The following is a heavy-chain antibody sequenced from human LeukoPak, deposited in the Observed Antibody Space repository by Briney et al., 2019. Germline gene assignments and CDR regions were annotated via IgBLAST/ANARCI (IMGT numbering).Heavy chain of an antibody. V-gene: IGHV1-46*01. J-gene: IGHJ4*02. CDR3: AREGSTASGPPDY. CDR1: GYTFTNYY. CDR2: INPSGGTT. D-gene: IGHD3-10*01. Sequence: ASVKVSCKAAGYTFTNYYMHWVRQAPGQGLERMGIINPSGGTTSYAQKFLGRVTMTTDTSTTTVYMELSSLRSEDTAVYYCAREGSTASGPPDYWGQGTLVTVSS.